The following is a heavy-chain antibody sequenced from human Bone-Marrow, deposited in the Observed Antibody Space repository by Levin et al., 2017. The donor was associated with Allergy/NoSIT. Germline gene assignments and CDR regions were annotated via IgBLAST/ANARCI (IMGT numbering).Heavy chain of an antibody. J-gene: IGHJ4*02. V-gene: IGHV3-23*01. CDR3: ARVHLIAAAGRFDS. Sequence: ASVKVSCAASGFAFTDYAKTWVRQVPGQGLEWVSTISGTGFTTYYADSVEGRFTVSRDNSKDTVFLSLNDLRAEDTAIYYCARVHLIAAAGRFDSWGQGTLVTVSS. CDR1: GFAFTDYA. CDR2: ISGTGFTT. D-gene: IGHD6-13*01.